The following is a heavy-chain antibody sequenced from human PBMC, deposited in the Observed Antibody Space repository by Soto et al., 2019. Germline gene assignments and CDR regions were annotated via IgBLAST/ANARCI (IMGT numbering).Heavy chain of an antibody. CDR2: IYYSGST. D-gene: IGHD2-15*01. Sequence: SETLSLTCTVSGGSLRSYWWSWIRQPPGKGLEWIGNIYYSGSTNYNPSLKSRVTISVDTSKNQFSLKLSSVTAADTAVYYCARHLIDIVVVVAAHPALDGMDVWGQGTTVTVSS. CDR3: ARHLIDIVVVVAAHPALDGMDV. CDR1: GGSLRSYW. V-gene: IGHV4-59*01. J-gene: IGHJ6*02.